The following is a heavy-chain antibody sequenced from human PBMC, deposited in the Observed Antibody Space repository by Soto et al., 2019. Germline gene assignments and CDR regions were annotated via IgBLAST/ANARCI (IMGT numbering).Heavy chain of an antibody. D-gene: IGHD3-9*01. CDR1: GFTFDDYA. CDR3: AKDLSTYYAILTGPETCFDY. CDR2: ISWNSGSI. V-gene: IGHV3-9*01. J-gene: IGHJ4*02. Sequence: GGSLRLSCAASGFTFDDYAMHWVRQAPGKGLEWVSGISWNSGSIANADPLKGRFTISRDNAKNSLYLQMNSLRAEDTALYYCAKDLSTYYAILTGPETCFDYWGQGTLVTVSS.